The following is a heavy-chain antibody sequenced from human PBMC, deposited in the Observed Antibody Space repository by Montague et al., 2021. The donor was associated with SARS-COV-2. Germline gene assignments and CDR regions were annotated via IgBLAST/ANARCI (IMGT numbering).Heavy chain of an antibody. Sequence: SETLSLTCAVYGGSFSGHYWSWIRQPPGKGLEWIGEINNSGSTNYNPSLKSRVTISVDTSKNQFSLKLHSVTAADTAVYYCARGRIEVSMIVVVLTVASYYMDVWGKGTTVNVSS. J-gene: IGHJ6*03. V-gene: IGHV4-34*01. CDR1: GGSFSGHY. CDR3: ARGRIEVSMIVVVLTVASYYMDV. CDR2: INNSGST. D-gene: IGHD3-22*01.